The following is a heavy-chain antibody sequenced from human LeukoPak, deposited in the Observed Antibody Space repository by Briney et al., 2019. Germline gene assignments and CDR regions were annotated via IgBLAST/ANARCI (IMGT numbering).Heavy chain of an antibody. CDR1: GFTFSSYG. CDR2: INSDGSST. CDR3: ASLFWSGYSTTYYYYMDV. V-gene: IGHV3-74*01. D-gene: IGHD3-3*01. J-gene: IGHJ6*03. Sequence: PGGSLRLSCAASGFTFSSYGMHWVRQAPGKGLVWVSRINSDGSSTSYADSVKGRFTISRDNAKNTLYLQMNSLRAEDTAVYYCASLFWSGYSTTYYYYMDVWGKGTTVTVSS.